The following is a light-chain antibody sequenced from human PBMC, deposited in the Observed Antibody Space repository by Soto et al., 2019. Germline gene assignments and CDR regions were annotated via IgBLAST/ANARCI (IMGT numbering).Light chain of an antibody. Sequence: QSVLTQPPSASGSPGQSVTISCTGTSRDVGNYDSVSWYQHHPGKAPKLMIYEVTKRPSGVPNRFSGSKSGNTASLTVSGLQPDDEADYYCSSYAGSNTFVFGTGTKLTVL. CDR1: SRDVGNYDS. J-gene: IGLJ1*01. V-gene: IGLV2-8*01. CDR2: EVT. CDR3: SSYAGSNTFV.